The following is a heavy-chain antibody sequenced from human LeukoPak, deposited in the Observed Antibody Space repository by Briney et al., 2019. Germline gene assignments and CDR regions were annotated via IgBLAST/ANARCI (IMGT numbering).Heavy chain of an antibody. J-gene: IGHJ6*03. CDR2: IYPGDSDT. V-gene: IGHV5-51*01. CDR3: ARIYCSSTSCYGPYYYYYMDV. D-gene: IGHD2-2*01. Sequence: GESLKISCKGSGYSFTSYWIGWVRQMPGKGLEWMGIIYPGDSDTRYSPSFQGQVTISADKSISTAYLQWSSLKASDTAMYYCARIYCSSTSCYGPYYYYYMDVWGKGTTVTVSS. CDR1: GYSFTSYW.